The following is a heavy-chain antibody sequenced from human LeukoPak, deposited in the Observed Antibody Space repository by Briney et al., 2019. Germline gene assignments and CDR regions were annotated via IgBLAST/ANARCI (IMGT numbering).Heavy chain of an antibody. CDR3: ARDKVGATNWLDP. Sequence: SQTLSLTCAVSGGSMSSGEYYWSWIRQPPGKGLEWIGYIYYSVSTYYNASLKSRLTISVDTSNSQFSLRLTSVTAADTAVYYCARDKVGATNWLDPWGQGTLVTVSS. CDR1: GGSMSSGEYY. J-gene: IGHJ5*02. CDR2: IYYSVST. D-gene: IGHD1-26*01. V-gene: IGHV4-30-4*01.